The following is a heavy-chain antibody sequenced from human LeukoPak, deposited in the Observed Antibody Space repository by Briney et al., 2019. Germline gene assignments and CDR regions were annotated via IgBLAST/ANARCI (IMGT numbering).Heavy chain of an antibody. CDR2: ISSSGSTI. CDR1: GFTFSSYE. D-gene: IGHD5-12*01. V-gene: IGHV3-48*03. Sequence: GSLRLSCAASGFTFSSYEMNWVRQAPGKGLEWVSYISSSGSTIYYADSVKGRFTISRDNAKNSLYLQMNSLRAEDTAVYYCAGDGSANEWLRFVGYYYGMDVWGQGTTVTVSS. CDR3: AGDGSANEWLRFVGYYYGMDV. J-gene: IGHJ6*02.